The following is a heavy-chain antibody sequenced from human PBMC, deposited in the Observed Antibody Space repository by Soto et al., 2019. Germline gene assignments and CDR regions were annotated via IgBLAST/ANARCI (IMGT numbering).Heavy chain of an antibody. CDR2: LSTYREDR. J-gene: IGHJ3*02. CDR1: GYTFTNFG. V-gene: IGHV1-18*01. D-gene: IGHD1-26*01. Sequence: QVQLVQSGAEVKKPGASVKVSCKASGYTFTNFGISWVRQAPGQGLEWLGWLSTYREDRNYAQRVQDRVSMTTHTSTSTAYMELRTLISDDTAVYYCARISLGPAPTDAFDIWGQGTMVTVSS. CDR3: ARISLGPAPTDAFDI.